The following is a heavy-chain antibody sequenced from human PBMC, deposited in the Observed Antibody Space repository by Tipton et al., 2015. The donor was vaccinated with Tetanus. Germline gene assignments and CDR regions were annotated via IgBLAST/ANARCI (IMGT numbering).Heavy chain of an antibody. V-gene: IGHV5-10-1*01. J-gene: IGHJ4*02. CDR3: ARHYGSGSYYARDPYFDY. CDR2: IDPSDSYT. Sequence: MQLVQSGAEVKKPGESLRISCKGSGYSFTSYWISWVRQMPGKGLEWMGRIDPSDSYTNYSPSFQGHVTISADKSISTAYLQWSSLKASDTAMYYCARHYGSGSYYARDPYFDYWGQGTLVTVSS. CDR1: GYSFTSYW. D-gene: IGHD3-10*01.